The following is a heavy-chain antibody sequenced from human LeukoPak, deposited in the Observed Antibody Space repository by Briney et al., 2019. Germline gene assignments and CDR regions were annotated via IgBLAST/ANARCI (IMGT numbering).Heavy chain of an antibody. D-gene: IGHD3-22*01. CDR3: AKVVVIPRGYHFDY. CDR1: GGSIRSSYYY. Sequence: SETLSLTCTVSGGSIRSSYYYWGWIRQPPGKGLEWIGEIYHSGSTNYNPSLKSRVTISVDKSKNQFSLKLSSVTAADTAVYYCAKVVVIPRGYHFDYWGQGTLVTVSS. CDR2: IYHSGST. J-gene: IGHJ4*02. V-gene: IGHV4-39*07.